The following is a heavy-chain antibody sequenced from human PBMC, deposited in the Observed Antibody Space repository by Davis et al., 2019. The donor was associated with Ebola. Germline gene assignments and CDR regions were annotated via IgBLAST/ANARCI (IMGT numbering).Heavy chain of an antibody. CDR1: GGTFSSYA. V-gene: IGHV1-69*06. J-gene: IGHJ4*02. D-gene: IGHD3-16*02. CDR3: ATPRPYDYVWGSYRYPLDY. CDR2: IIPIFGTA. Sequence: SVKVSCKASGGTFSSYAISWVRQAPGQGLEWMGGIIPIFGTANYAQKFQGRVTMTEDTSTDTAYMELSSLRSEDTAVYYCATPRPYDYVWGSYRYPLDYWGQGTLVTVSS.